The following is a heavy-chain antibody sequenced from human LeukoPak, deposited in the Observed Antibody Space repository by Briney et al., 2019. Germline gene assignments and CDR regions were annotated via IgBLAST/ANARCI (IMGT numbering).Heavy chain of an antibody. D-gene: IGHD4-23*01. J-gene: IGHJ4*02. CDR3: AKDGPYGGRSFDY. Sequence: PGGSLRLSCAASGFTFSSYAMHWVRQAPGKGLEWVAVISYDGSNKYYADSVKGRFTISRDNSKNTLYLQMNSLRAEDTAVYYCAKDGPYGGRSFDYWGQGTLVTVSS. CDR1: GFTFSSYA. V-gene: IGHV3-30-3*01. CDR2: ISYDGSNK.